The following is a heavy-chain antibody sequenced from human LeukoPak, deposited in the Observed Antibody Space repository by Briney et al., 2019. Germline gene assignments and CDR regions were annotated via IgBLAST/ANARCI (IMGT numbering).Heavy chain of an antibody. CDR2: IYYGGST. CDR1: GGSISNYY. V-gene: IGHV4-59*01. D-gene: IGHD3-22*01. J-gene: IGHJ5*02. CDR3: ARGSLSGSGWFDP. Sequence: SETLSLTCTVSGGSISNYYWTWIRQPPGKGLEWIGYIYYGGSTNYNPSLTSRVTISVDTSKNQFSLKLSSVTAVDTAVYYCARGSLSGSGWFDPWGQGTLVTVSS.